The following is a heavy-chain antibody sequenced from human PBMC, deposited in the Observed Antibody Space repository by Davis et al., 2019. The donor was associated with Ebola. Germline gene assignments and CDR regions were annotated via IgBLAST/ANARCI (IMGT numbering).Heavy chain of an antibody. CDR2: ISGSGGST. Sequence: PGGSLRLSCAASGFTFSSYAMSWVRQAPGKGLEWVSAISGSGGSTYYADSVKGRFTISRDNSKNTLYLQMNSLRAEDTALYYCAKASGSGWYFMAWFDPWGQGTLVTVSS. CDR3: AKASGSGWYFMAWFDP. J-gene: IGHJ5*02. CDR1: GFTFSSYA. V-gene: IGHV3-23*01. D-gene: IGHD6-19*01.